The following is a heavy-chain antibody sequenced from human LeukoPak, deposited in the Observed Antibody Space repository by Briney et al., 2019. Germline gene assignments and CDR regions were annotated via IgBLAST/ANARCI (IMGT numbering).Heavy chain of an antibody. CDR1: GGSISSDNYY. D-gene: IGHD3-10*01. CDR3: ARQIHGERKLDWFDP. CDR2: IHYSGVT. J-gene: IGHJ5*02. V-gene: IGHV4-39*02. Sequence: SETLSLTCTVSGGSISSDNYYWGWIRQPPGMALEWVGSIHYSGVTYYSPSLKSRVTISVDTSKNHFSLKLSSVTAADTAVYYCARQIHGERKLDWFDPWGQGTLVTVSS.